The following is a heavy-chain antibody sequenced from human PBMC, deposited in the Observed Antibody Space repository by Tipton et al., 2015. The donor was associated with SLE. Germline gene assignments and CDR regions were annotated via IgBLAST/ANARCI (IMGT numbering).Heavy chain of an antibody. D-gene: IGHD1/OR15-1a*01. CDR2: INWNGGSI. Sequence: AVSGFTFDDYGMSWVRQAPGKGLEWVSGINWNGGSIGYADSVKGRFTISRDNAKNSLYLQMNSLRAEDTALYYCARAPTMYYYCMDVWGKGTTVTVSS. V-gene: IGHV3-20*04. CDR3: ARAPTMYYYCMDV. CDR1: GFTFDDYG. J-gene: IGHJ6*03.